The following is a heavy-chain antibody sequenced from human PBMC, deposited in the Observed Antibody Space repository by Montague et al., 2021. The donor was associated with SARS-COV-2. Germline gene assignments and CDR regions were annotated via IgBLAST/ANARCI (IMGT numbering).Heavy chain of an antibody. Sequence: SETLSLTCGVYGGSISGYYWSWIRQPPGKGLEWIGYIYYSGSTKYNPFLESRVTVSVDRSKNQVSLKLSSVTAADTAVYYCARLLRSCSNGVCRTYYYYAMDVWGQGTTVTVSS. CDR2: IYYSGST. V-gene: IGHV4-59*01. CDR3: ARLLRSCSNGVCRTYYYYAMDV. D-gene: IGHD2-8*01. J-gene: IGHJ6*02. CDR1: GGSISGYY.